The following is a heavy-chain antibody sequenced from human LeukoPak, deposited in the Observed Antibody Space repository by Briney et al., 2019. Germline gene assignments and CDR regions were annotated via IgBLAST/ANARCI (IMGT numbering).Heavy chain of an antibody. CDR1: GFTFSSYA. J-gene: IGHJ4*02. CDR2: ISYDGSNK. CDR3: ARDAIVVVTAIPLSYFDY. Sequence: PGGSLRLSCAASGFTFSSYAMHWVRQAPGKGLEWVAVISYDGSNKYYADSVKGRFTISRDNSKNTLYLQMNSLRAEDTAVYYCARDAIVVVTAIPLSYFDYWGQGTLVTVSS. D-gene: IGHD2-21*02. V-gene: IGHV3-30-3*01.